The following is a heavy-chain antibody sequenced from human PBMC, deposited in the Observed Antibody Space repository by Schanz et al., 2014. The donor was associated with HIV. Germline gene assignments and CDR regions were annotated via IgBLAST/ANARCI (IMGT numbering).Heavy chain of an antibody. D-gene: IGHD2-21*02. Sequence: QEQLVESGGGVVQPGKSLRLSCAASGFTFRNFGMHGEGTAPGKGMDRVAVIWYDGSNKYYADSVKGRFTISRDNSKNTLYLQVNSLRAEDTAVYYCARERMTANWKAGMDVWRPFFTVTVSS. CDR3: ARERMTANWKAGMDV. CDR2: IWYDGSNK. CDR1: GFTFRNFG. J-gene: IGHJ6*02. V-gene: IGHV3-33*01.